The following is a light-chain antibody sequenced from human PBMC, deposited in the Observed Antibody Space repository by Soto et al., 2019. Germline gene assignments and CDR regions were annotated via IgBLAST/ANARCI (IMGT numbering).Light chain of an antibody. CDR3: LQYGSSQTWT. J-gene: IGKJ1*01. CDR1: QSVSSKN. V-gene: IGKV3-20*01. Sequence: EIVLTQSPGTLSLSPGERATLSCGASQSVSSKNLAWYQQKPGQAPRLLIYGASSRATGIPDRFSGSGSGTDFTLTISRLEPEDFAVYYCLQYGSSQTWTFGQGTRVEIK. CDR2: GAS.